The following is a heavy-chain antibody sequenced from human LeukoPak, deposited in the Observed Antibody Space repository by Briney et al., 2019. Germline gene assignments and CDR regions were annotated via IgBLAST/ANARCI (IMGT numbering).Heavy chain of an antibody. Sequence: GESLKISCKGSGYNFTSYWIDWVRQMPGKGLEWMGIIYPGDSDTRYSPSFQGQVTISADKSISTAYLQWSSLKASDTAMYYCASHYVWGSRAFDIWGQGTMVTVSS. J-gene: IGHJ3*02. CDR2: IYPGDSDT. D-gene: IGHD3-16*01. V-gene: IGHV5-51*01. CDR1: GYNFTSYW. CDR3: ASHYVWGSRAFDI.